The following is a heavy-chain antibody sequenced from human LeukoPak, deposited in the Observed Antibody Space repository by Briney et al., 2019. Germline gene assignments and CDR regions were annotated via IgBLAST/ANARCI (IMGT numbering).Heavy chain of an antibody. D-gene: IGHD6-19*01. CDR2: INHSGST. J-gene: IGHJ4*02. V-gene: IGHV4-34*01. Sequence: SETLSLTCAVYGGSFSGYYWSWIRQPPGKGLEWIGEINHSGSTNYNPSLKSRVTMSVDTSKNQSSLKLSSVTAADTAVYYCAREYRYSSGWFDYWGQGTLVTVSS. CDR3: AREYRYSSGWFDY. CDR1: GGSFSGYY.